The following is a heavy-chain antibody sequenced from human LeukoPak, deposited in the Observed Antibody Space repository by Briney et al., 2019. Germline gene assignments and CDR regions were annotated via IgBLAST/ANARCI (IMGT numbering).Heavy chain of an antibody. CDR1: GFTFSSYG. V-gene: IGHV3-30*18. D-gene: IGHD3-10*01. CDR2: ISYDGSNK. J-gene: IGHJ4*02. CDR3: AKIFAYYGSGSYYNDY. Sequence: GGSLRLSCAASGFTFSSYGMHWVRQAPGQGLEWVAVISYDGSNKYYADSVKGRFTISRDNSKNTLYLQMNSLRAEDTAVYYCAKIFAYYGSGSYYNDYWGQGTLVTVSP.